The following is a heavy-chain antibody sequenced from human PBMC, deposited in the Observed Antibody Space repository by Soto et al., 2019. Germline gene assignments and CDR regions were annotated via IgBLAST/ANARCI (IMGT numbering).Heavy chain of an antibody. J-gene: IGHJ4*02. D-gene: IGHD2-15*01. CDR3: AKRRGAGGHFDY. CDR2: VSIGGST. V-gene: IGHV3-23*01. CDR1: GFTFSSYA. Sequence: QPGGSLRLSCAASGFTFSSYAMGWVRQGPGKGLEWVAVVSIGGSTHYADSVRGRFTISRDNPKNTLSLQMNSLTAEDTAVYFCAKRRGAGGHFDYWGQGALVTVSS.